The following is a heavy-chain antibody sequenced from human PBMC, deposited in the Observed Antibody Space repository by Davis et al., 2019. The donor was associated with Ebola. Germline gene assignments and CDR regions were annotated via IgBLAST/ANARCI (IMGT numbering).Heavy chain of an antibody. J-gene: IGHJ4*02. CDR1: GYSFTRYW. CDR3: ARQTTVTTDFDY. CDR2: IYPGDSDT. V-gene: IGHV5-51*01. D-gene: IGHD4-17*01. Sequence: PGGSLRLSCKGSGYSFTRYWIGWVRQMPGKGLEWMGIIYPGDSDTRYSPSFQGQVTISADRSISTAYLQWSSLKASDTAMYYRARQTTVTTDFDYWGQGTLVTVSS.